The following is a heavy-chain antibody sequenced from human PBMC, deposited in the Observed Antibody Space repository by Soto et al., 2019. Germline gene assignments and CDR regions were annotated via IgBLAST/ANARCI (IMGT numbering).Heavy chain of an antibody. CDR1: GFTFSSYG. CDR2: IWYDGSNK. D-gene: IGHD6-13*01. V-gene: IGHV3-33*01. CDR3: ATDQQLDLDY. J-gene: IGHJ4*02. Sequence: QVQLVESGGGVVQPGRSLRLSCAASGFTFSSYGMHWVRQAPGKGLGWVAVIWYDGSNKYYADSVKGRFTISRDNSKNTLYLQMNSLRAEDTAVYYCATDQQLDLDYWGQGTLVTVSS.